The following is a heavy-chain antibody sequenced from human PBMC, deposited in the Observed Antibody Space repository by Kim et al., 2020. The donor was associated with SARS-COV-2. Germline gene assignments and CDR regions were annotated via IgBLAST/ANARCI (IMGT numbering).Heavy chain of an antibody. CDR2: ISYDGSNK. Sequence: GGSLRLSCAASGFTFNNYGMHWVRQAPGKGLEWVAVISYDGSNKYYADSVKGRFTISRDNSKTTLYLQMNSLRIEDTAVYYCAKSFSGSYFGYDYWGQGTLVTVSS. CDR3: AKSFSGSYFGYDY. V-gene: IGHV3-30*18. D-gene: IGHD1-26*01. J-gene: IGHJ4*02. CDR1: GFTFNNYG.